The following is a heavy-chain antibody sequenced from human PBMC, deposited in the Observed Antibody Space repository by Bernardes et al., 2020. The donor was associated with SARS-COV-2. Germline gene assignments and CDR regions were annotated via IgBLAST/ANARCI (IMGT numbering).Heavy chain of an antibody. D-gene: IGHD3-16*01. J-gene: IGHJ4*02. CDR2: ILAGGTT. Sequence: GVLRLSCAAPGFSVSSCHMSWVRQAPGKGLECVSVILAGGTTYYADSVKGRFTIFTDSSRNTVYLQMSSLRAEDTAIYYCVRIGCLGGYWGQETLVAVSS. V-gene: IGHV3-53*01. CDR1: GFSVSSCH. CDR3: VRIGCLGGY.